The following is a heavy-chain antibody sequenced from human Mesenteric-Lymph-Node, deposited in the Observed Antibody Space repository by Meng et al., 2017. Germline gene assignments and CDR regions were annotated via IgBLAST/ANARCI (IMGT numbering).Heavy chain of an antibody. Sequence: GESLKISCAASGFTFSDYYMSWIRQAPGKGLEWVSYISSSGSTIYYTDSVKGRFTISRDNAKSSLYLQMNSLRAEDTAVYYCARDHHGVDVWGQGTTVTVSS. CDR1: GFTFSDYY. CDR3: ARDHHGVDV. CDR2: ISSSGSTI. J-gene: IGHJ6*02. V-gene: IGHV3-11*01.